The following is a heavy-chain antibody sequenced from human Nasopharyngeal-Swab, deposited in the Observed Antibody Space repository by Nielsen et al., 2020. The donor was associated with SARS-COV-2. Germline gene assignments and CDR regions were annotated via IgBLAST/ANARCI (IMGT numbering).Heavy chain of an antibody. CDR2: IYDTGRS. J-gene: IGHJ4*02. Sequence: SETLSLTCTVSGVSMRSNSYYWGWVRQPPGKGLEWIGSIYDTGRSYYSPSLAGRVTMSIDTSKRQFSLKLTSVSAADTAVYYCARIQAGHMFDFWGQGALVTVSS. V-gene: IGHV4-39*01. D-gene: IGHD5-18*01. CDR3: ARIQAGHMFDF. CDR1: GVSMRSNSYY.